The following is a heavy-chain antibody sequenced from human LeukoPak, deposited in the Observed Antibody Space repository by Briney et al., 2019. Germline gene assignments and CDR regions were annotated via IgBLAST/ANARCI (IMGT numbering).Heavy chain of an antibody. D-gene: IGHD3-22*01. CDR1: GFTFSSYA. CDR3: AIMHGYYDGSGFWVQ. J-gene: IGHJ4*02. CDR2: ISPSGDRT. Sequence: GGSLRLSCSASGFTFSSYAMSWVRQAPGKGLEWVSFISPSGDRTSNADSVEGRFTISRDNTRNTLYLQMNSLRDEDTGVYYCAIMHGYYDGSGFWVQWGQGTLVTVSS. V-gene: IGHV3-23*01.